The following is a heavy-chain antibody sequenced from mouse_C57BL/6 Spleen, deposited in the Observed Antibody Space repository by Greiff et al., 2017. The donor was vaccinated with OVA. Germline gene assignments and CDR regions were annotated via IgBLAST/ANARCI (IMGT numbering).Heavy chain of an antibody. D-gene: IGHD2-4*01. CDR2: IWGDGST. Sequence: QVTLKESGPGLVAPSQSLSITCTVSGFSLTSYGVSWVRQPPGTGLEWLGVIWGDGSTNYNSAPIPRLSISTDNSKSQVCVQLNSLQTDDTATYYCAKNYDYDGLYAMDYWGQGTSVTVSS. CDR1: GFSLTSYG. CDR3: AKNYDYDGLYAMDY. V-gene: IGHV2-3*01. J-gene: IGHJ4*01.